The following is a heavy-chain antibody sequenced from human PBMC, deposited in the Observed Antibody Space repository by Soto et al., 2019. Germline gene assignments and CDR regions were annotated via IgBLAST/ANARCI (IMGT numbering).Heavy chain of an antibody. J-gene: IGHJ5*02. Sequence: APVKVSCKASGYTFTTYGINWVRQAPGQGPEWMGWINVYNGNTNYAQKFQGRVTMTTDTSTSIAYMELRSLRSDDTAVYYCARDVVAVRQGWFGPWCQGTMVTVSS. CDR2: INVYNGNT. CDR3: ARDVVAVRQGWFGP. CDR1: GYTFTTYG. D-gene: IGHD2-15*01. V-gene: IGHV1-18*01.